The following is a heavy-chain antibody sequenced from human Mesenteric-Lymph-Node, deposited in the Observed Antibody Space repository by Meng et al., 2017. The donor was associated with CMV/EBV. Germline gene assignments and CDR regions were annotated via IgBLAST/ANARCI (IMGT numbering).Heavy chain of an antibody. CDR3: ARDQAYPLPGIFDT. CDR1: GGSISSYY. Sequence: SETLSLTCTVSGGSISSYYWSWIRQPAGKGLEWIGRIYTSGSTNYNPSLKSRVTMSVDTSKNQFSLKLTSVTAADTALYYCARDQAYPLPGIFDTWGQGTMVTVSS. D-gene: IGHD3-16*01. CDR2: IYTSGST. V-gene: IGHV4-4*07. J-gene: IGHJ3*02.